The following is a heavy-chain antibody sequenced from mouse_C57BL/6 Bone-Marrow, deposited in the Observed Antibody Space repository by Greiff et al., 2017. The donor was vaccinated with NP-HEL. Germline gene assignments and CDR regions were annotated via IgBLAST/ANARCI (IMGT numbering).Heavy chain of an antibody. J-gene: IGHJ1*03. V-gene: IGHV1-55*01. CDR3: ARKGNYLWYCDV. CDR2: IYPGSGST. Sequence: QVQLKQPGAELVKPGASVKMSCKASGYTFTSYWITWVKQRPGQGLEWIGDIYPGSGSTNYNEKFKSKATLTVDTSSSTAYMQLSSLTSETSAVYYCARKGNYLWYCDVWGTGTTVTVSS. D-gene: IGHD2-1*01. CDR1: GYTFTSYW.